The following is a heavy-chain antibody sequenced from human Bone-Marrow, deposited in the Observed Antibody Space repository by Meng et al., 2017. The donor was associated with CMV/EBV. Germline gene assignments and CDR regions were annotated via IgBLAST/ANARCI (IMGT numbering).Heavy chain of an antibody. D-gene: IGHD3-3*01. CDR3: ARDGYYDFWSGYFYYYYGMDV. V-gene: IGHV3-48*01. CDR1: GFTFSDYS. J-gene: IGHJ6*02. Sequence: GGSLRLSCVASGFTFSDYSMNWVRQVPGKGLEWVSYITISGNIIYYADSVKGRFTISRDNSKNTLYLQMNSLRAEDTAVYYCARDGYYDFWSGYFYYYYGMDVWGQGTTVTVSS. CDR2: ITISGNII.